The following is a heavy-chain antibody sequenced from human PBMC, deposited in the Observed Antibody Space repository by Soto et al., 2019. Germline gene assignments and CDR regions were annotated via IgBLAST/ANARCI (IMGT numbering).Heavy chain of an antibody. J-gene: IGHJ4*02. Sequence: SETLSLTCTVSGGSISNYYWTWIRQPPGKGLEWIGYIYYSGSTNYNPSLKSRVTISVDTSKNQFSLKLSSVTAADTAVYYCASLGDSGSYGVDYWGQGTLVTVSS. V-gene: IGHV4-59*01. CDR2: IYYSGST. CDR3: ASLGDSGSYGVDY. CDR1: GGSISNYY. D-gene: IGHD1-26*01.